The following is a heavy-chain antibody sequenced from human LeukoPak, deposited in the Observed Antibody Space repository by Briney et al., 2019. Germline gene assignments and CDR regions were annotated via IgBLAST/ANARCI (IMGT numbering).Heavy chain of an antibody. V-gene: IGHV3-30*03. J-gene: IGHJ4*02. CDR3: ARVFIGDYGDYQFDY. D-gene: IGHD4-17*01. CDR2: ISYDGSNE. Sequence: PGGSLRLSCAASGFRISDYYMSWIRQAPGKGLEWVAVISYDGSNEYYADSVKGRFTISRDNAKNSLYLQMNSLRAEDTAVYYCARVFIGDYGDYQFDYWGQGTLVTASS. CDR1: GFRISDYY.